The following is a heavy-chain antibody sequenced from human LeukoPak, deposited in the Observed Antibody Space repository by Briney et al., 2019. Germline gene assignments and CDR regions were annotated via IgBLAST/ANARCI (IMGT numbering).Heavy chain of an antibody. CDR1: GFTFSRFW. CDR3: ARDGTYTDYDPDFDI. CDR2: IKQDGSEK. V-gene: IGHV3-7*04. Sequence: GGSLRLSCAASGFTFSRFWMSWVRQAPGKGLEWVANIKQDGSEKYYVDSVKGRFTISRDNAKSSLYLQMNSLRAEDTAVFYCARDGTYTDYDPDFDIWGQGTLVTVSS. D-gene: IGHD5-12*01. J-gene: IGHJ4*02.